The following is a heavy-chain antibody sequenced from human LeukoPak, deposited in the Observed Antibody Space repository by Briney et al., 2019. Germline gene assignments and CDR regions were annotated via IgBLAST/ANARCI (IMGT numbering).Heavy chain of an antibody. V-gene: IGHV4-39*07. J-gene: IGHJ3*02. CDR1: GGSISSSSYY. CDR2: IYYSGST. Sequence: SETLSLTCTVSGGSISSSSYYWGWIRQPPGKGLEWIGSIYYSGSTYYNPSLKSRVTISVDTSKNQFSLKLSSVTAADTAVYYCARDPSNDSSGYYSPQAFDIWGQGTMVTVSS. D-gene: IGHD3-22*01. CDR3: ARDPSNDSSGYYSPQAFDI.